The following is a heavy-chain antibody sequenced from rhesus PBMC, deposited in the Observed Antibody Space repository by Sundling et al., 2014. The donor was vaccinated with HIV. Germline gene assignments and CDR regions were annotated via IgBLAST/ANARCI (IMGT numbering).Heavy chain of an antibody. J-gene: IGHJ4*01. Sequence: KESGPALVKPTQTLTLTCTFSGFSGNTAGTGVGWIRQPPGNGLEWIGRISGSGGSPDYNPSLKSRVTMSTDTSKNQFSLKLSSVTAADTALYYCARTRQLQLGIDYWGQGVLVTVSS. CDR2: ISGSGGSP. V-gene: IGHV4-173*01. D-gene: IGHD1-44*01. CDR3: ARTRQLQLGIDY. CDR1: GFSGNTAGTG.